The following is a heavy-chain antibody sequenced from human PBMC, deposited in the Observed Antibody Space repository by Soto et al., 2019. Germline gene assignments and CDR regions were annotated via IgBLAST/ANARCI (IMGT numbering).Heavy chain of an antibody. CDR2: INPNNGST. CDR3: AKGPGSQLVLPFDP. V-gene: IGHV1-2*04. D-gene: IGHD6-6*01. CDR1: GYTFTSSG. J-gene: IGHJ5*02. Sequence: ASVKVSCKASGYTFTSSGISWVRQAPGQGLEWMGWINPNNGSTNYAQKFQGWVTMTRDTSISTAYMELSRLRSDDTAVYYCAKGPGSQLVLPFDPWGQGTLVTVSS.